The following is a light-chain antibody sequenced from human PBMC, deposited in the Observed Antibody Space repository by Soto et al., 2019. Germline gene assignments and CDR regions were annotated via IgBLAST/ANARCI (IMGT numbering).Light chain of an antibody. J-gene: IGKJ1*01. V-gene: IGKV3-15*01. CDR1: QSVSSN. CDR2: GAS. Sequence: EIVMTQSPATLSVSPGERATLSCRASQSVSSNLAWYQQKPGQAPSLLIYGASTRATGIPARFSGGGSGTEFTLTISSLQYEDFAVYYCQQYINWPRTFGQGNKVDIK. CDR3: QQYINWPRT.